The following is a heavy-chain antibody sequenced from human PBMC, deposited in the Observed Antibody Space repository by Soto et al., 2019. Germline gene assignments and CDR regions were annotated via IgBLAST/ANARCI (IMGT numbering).Heavy chain of an antibody. CDR3: ASAASREINRGDLDI. J-gene: IGHJ3*02. V-gene: IGHV1-69*18. Sequence: QVQLVQSGAEVKQPGSSVKVSCKASRGALSSYAITWVRQAPGQGLDWMGRVIPIYGTPNYAQKYKGRLSLSENASKSPAYLKLSGMSSDTTADYCAASAASREINRGDLDIWGQGTLVTVSS. CDR2: VIPIYGTP. D-gene: IGHD2-21*01. CDR1: RGALSSYA.